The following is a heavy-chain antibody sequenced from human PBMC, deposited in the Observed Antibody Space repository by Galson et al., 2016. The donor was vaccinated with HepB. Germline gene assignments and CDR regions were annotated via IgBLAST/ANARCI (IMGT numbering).Heavy chain of an antibody. J-gene: IGHJ4*02. D-gene: IGHD3-10*01. CDR1: GSNFTTYA. Sequence: QSGADVKKPGESLKISCKASGSNFTTYAIGWVRQMPGKGLEWMGIIYPDASDTRYSPSFQGHVTMSADKSISTAYLQWSSLKASDTAMYYCARQDHTGGDSFGHWGQGTLVVGSS. CDR2: IYPDASDT. CDR3: ARQDHTGGDSFGH. V-gene: IGHV5-51*01.